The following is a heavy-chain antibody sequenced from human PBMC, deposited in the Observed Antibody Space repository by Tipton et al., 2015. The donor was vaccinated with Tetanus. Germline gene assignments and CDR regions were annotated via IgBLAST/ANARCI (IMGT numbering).Heavy chain of an antibody. CDR1: GGSISSGGYY. Sequence: TLSLTCTVSGGSISSGGYYWSWIRQHPGKGLEWIGYIYYSGSTYYNPSLKSRVTISVDTSKNQFSLKLSSVTAADTAVYYCARDRSGYPYGMDVWGQGTTVTVSS. D-gene: IGHD5-12*01. J-gene: IGHJ6*02. CDR2: IYYSGST. CDR3: ARDRSGYPYGMDV. V-gene: IGHV4-31*03.